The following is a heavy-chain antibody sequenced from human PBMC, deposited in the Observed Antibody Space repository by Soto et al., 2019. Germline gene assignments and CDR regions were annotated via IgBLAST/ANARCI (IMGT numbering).Heavy chain of an antibody. CDR1: GFTFSGSA. J-gene: IGHJ6*02. CDR2: IRSKANSYAT. V-gene: IGHV3-73*01. CDR3: TRSGYYDRWGPYYYYGMDV. D-gene: IGHD3-3*01. Sequence: GGSLRLSCAASGFTFSGSAMHWVRQASGKGLEWVGRIRSKANSYATAYAASVKGRFTISRDDSKNTAYLQMNSLKTEDTAVYYCTRSGYYDRWGPYYYYGMDVWGQGTTVTVYS.